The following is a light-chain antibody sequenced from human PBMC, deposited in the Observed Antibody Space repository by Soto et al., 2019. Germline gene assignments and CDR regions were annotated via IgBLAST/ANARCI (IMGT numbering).Light chain of an antibody. CDR2: EVS. CDR3: SSFTTSNTWV. J-gene: IGLJ3*02. Sequence: QSALTQPASVSGSPGQSLTISCTGTSSDVGGFNYVSWYQQYPGEAPKLLIYEVSNRPSGVSSRFSGSKSGNTASLTISGLQDDDEDDYYCSSFTTSNTWVFGGGTKLTVL. V-gene: IGLV2-14*01. CDR1: SSDVGGFNY.